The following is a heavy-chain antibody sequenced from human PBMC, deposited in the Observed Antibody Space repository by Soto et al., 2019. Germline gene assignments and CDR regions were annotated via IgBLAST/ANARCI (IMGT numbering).Heavy chain of an antibody. CDR2: IYYSGST. CDR1: GGSISSGGYY. Sequence: QVQLQESGPGLVKPSQTLSLTCTVSGGSISSGGYYWSWIRQHPGKGLEWTGYIYYSGSTHYHPSLKSLVTISAVPSKNPFSLKLGSVTPADTAVSSCAIVGGITSFAPWGQGTLVTVSS. CDR3: AIVGGITSFAP. V-gene: IGHV4-31*01. D-gene: IGHD3-16*01. J-gene: IGHJ5*02.